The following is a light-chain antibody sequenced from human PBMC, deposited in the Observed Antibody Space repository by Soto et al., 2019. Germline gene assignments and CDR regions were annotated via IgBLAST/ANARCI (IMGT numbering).Light chain of an antibody. J-gene: IGKJ4*01. CDR3: QQYGSSPLT. Sequence: EIVLTQSPGTLSLSPGEGATLSCRASQTVSSGCVAWYQQRHGQAPRLLIYSASTRATGIPDRFSGSGSGTEFTLTISRLEPEDFAVYHCQQYGSSPLTFGGGTKVEIK. CDR1: QTVSSGC. V-gene: IGKV3-20*01. CDR2: SAS.